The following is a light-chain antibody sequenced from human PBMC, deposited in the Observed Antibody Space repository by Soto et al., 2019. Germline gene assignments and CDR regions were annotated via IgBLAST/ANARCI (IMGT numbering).Light chain of an antibody. CDR3: QQYDSYWT. CDR1: QSISSW. Sequence: DIQMTQSPSTLSASVGDRVTITCRASQSISSWSAWYQQKPGKAPNLLIYKASSLESGVPSRFSGSGSGTEFTLTISSLQPDDFATYYCQQYDSYWTFGQGTKVDIK. J-gene: IGKJ1*01. CDR2: KAS. V-gene: IGKV1-5*03.